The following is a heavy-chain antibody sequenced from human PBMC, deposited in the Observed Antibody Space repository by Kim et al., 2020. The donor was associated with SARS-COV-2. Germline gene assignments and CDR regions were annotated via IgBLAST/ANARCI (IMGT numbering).Heavy chain of an antibody. V-gene: IGHV3-23*01. D-gene: IGHD6-19*01. Sequence: YADSVEGRFTIYRDNSKNALFLQMNSLRGEDTAIFYCEKDVAVRDWYFHLWGRGTLVTVSS. J-gene: IGHJ2*01. CDR3: EKDVAVRDWYFHL.